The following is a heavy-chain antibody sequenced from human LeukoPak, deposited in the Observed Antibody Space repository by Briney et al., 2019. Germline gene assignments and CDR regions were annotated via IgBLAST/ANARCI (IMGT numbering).Heavy chain of an antibody. CDR2: ISPYNGNT. D-gene: IGHD5-18*01. Sequence: GASVKVSCKASGYTFFTYNISWVRQAPGQGLEFMGWISPYNGNTNYAQKLQGRVSMTTDTSTSTAYMELRSLRSDDTAVYYCARDVDTNLITVFDYWGQGTLVTVSS. CDR3: ARDVDTNLITVFDY. CDR1: GYTFFTYN. V-gene: IGHV1-18*01. J-gene: IGHJ4*02.